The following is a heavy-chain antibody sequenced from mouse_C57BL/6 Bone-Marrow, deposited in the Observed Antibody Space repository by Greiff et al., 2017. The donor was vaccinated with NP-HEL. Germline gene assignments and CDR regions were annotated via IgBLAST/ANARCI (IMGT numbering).Heavy chain of an antibody. CDR3: ARRGDY. CDR1: GFTFSDYY. Sequence: EVKLMESGGGLVQPGGSLKLSCAASGFTFSDYYMYWVRQTPEKRLEWVAYISNGGGSTYYPDTVKGRFTISRDNATNTLYLQMSRLKSEDTAMYYCARRGDYWGKGTSVTVSS. J-gene: IGHJ4*01. CDR2: ISNGGGST. V-gene: IGHV5-12*01.